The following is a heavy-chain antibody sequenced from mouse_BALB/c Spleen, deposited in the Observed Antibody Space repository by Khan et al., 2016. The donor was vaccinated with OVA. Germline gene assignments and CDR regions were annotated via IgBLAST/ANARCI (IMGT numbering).Heavy chain of an antibody. J-gene: IGHJ3*01. Sequence: QVQLKESGAELVRPGVSLKISCKGSGYTFTDYAMHWVKQSHAKSLEWIGVISSYSGVPDYKQKFKGKATMTVDRSSSTAYMELARLTSADSAIYYCARGGKFAYWGQGTLVTVSA. D-gene: IGHD1-1*02. CDR3: ARGGKFAY. V-gene: IGHV1S137*01. CDR1: GYTFTDYA. CDR2: ISSYSGVP.